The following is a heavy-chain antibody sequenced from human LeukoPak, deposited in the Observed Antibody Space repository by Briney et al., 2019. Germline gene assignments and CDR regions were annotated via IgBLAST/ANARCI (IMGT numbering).Heavy chain of an antibody. Sequence: ASVKVSCKASGYTFTGYYMHWVRQAPGQGLEWMGWINPNSGGTNYAQKFQGWVTMTRDTSISTAYMELSRLRSDDTAVYYCARDPGGAYEGMLDYWGQGTLVTVSS. CDR2: INPNSGGT. CDR1: GYTFTGYY. D-gene: IGHD2-8*01. CDR3: ARDPGGAYEGMLDY. J-gene: IGHJ4*02. V-gene: IGHV1-2*04.